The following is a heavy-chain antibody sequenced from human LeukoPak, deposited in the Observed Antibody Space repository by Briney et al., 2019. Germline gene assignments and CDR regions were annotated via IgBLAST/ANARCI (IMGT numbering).Heavy chain of an antibody. CDR1: GGSIRSHY. CDR3: ARAEYYFDY. D-gene: IGHD3-10*01. CDR2: VYYSGST. V-gene: IGHV4-59*11. Sequence: SETLSLTCSVSGGSIRSHYWSWFRQPPGKGLEWIGYVYYSGSTNYNPSLKSRVTISVDTSKNQFSLKLSSVTAADTAVYYCARAEYYFDYWGQGTLVTVSS. J-gene: IGHJ4*02.